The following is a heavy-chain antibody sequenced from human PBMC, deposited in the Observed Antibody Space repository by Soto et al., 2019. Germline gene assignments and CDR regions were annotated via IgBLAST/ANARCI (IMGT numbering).Heavy chain of an antibody. D-gene: IGHD2-15*01. Sequence: ESGGGSVQPGESLRLSCAASGFSFRDYDMHWVHQRKGKGLDLVSALGASRDPYYVGSVKGRFSVSRDNAQNSLFLQMTNLRVDDTAVYFCARADLGRLPRRADYSYAMDVWGRETTVTVSS. CDR3: ARADLGRLPRRADYSYAMDV. CDR1: GFSFRDYD. CDR2: LGASRDP. V-gene: IGHV3-13*05. J-gene: IGHJ6*02.